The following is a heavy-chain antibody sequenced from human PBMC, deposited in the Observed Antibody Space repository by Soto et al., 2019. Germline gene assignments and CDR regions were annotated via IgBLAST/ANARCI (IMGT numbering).Heavy chain of an antibody. Sequence: SETLSLTCAFSCYSIISGYYWGWIRQPPGKGLEWIGSIFHSGSTYYNPSLKSRVTISLDTSKNQFSLKLRSVTAADTAVYYCARGYYGSGSYYNFGWFDPWGKGTLVTVSS. J-gene: IGHJ5*02. D-gene: IGHD3-10*01. CDR1: CYSIISGYY. V-gene: IGHV4-38-2*01. CDR3: ARGYYGSGSYYNFGWFDP. CDR2: IFHSGST.